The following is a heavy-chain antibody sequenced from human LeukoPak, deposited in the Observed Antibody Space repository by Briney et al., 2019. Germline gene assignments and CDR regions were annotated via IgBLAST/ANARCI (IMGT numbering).Heavy chain of an antibody. CDR2: ISYDGSNK. J-gene: IGHJ4*02. CDR1: GFTFSSWT. CDR3: GRGKGRGGYKFEK. Sequence: PGRSLRLSCAASGFTFSSWTMHWVRQAPGKGLEWVTMISYDGSNKYYADSVKGRFTISRDNSQNTVSFQLNSLRAEDTAVYYCGRGKGRGGYKFEKWGQGTLGNVSS. V-gene: IGHV3-30-3*01. D-gene: IGHD3-16*01.